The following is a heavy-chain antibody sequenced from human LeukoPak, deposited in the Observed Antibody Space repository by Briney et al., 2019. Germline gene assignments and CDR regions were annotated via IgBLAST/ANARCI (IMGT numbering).Heavy chain of an antibody. CDR2: ISYDGSNK. CDR3: VKASSSSPQYNWFDA. J-gene: IGHJ5*02. Sequence: GGSLRLSCAASGFTFSSYGMHWVRQAPGKGLEWVAVISYDGSNKHYADSVKGRFTISRDNSKNTLYLQMNSLRAEDTALYYCVKASSSSPQYNWFDAWGQGTLVTVSS. V-gene: IGHV3-30*18. D-gene: IGHD6-6*01. CDR1: GFTFSSYG.